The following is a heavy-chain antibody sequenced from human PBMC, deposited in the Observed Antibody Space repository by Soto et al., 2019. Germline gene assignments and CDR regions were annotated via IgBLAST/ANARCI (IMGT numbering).Heavy chain of an antibody. D-gene: IGHD4-17*01. CDR3: TRRYGASFDY. V-gene: IGHV4-59*01. J-gene: IGHJ4*02. CDR1: GGSISSYY. CDR2: IYYSGST. Sequence: SETLSLTSTVSGGSISSYYWSWIRQPPGKGLEWIGYIYYSGSTNYNPSLKSRVTISGYTSKNQFSLKLSSVTAADTAVYYCTRRYGASFDYWGQGTLVTVSS.